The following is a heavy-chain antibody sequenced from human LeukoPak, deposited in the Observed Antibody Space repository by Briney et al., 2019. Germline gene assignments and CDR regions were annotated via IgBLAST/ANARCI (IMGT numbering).Heavy chain of an antibody. Sequence: SETLSLTCTVSGGSISSSSYYWGWIRQPPGKGLEWNGSIYYSGSTYYNPSLKSRVTISVDTSKNLFSLKLSSVTAADTAVYYCARDLALGYCSSTSCPNYYYYYMDVWGKGTTVTVSS. V-gene: IGHV4-39*07. J-gene: IGHJ6*03. CDR1: GGSISSSSYY. D-gene: IGHD2-2*01. CDR3: ARDLALGYCSSTSCPNYYYYYMDV. CDR2: IYYSGST.